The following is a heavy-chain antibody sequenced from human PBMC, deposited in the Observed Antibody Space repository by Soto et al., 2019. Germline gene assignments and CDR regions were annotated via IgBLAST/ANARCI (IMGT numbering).Heavy chain of an antibody. CDR1: GFTFKNHA. Sequence: PIRLPSTASGFTFKNHAMRRIRQDTGKGLEWVSSISDSGGRTYYSNSVKGRFTIPRDNSKNTLYLQMNSLRAEDTAVFFCAKELVSGGWTSLDCWAKGSLAPVSS. CDR3: AKELVSGGWTSLDC. D-gene: IGHD6-19*01. CDR2: ISDSGGRT. J-gene: IGHJ4*02. V-gene: IGHV3-23*01.